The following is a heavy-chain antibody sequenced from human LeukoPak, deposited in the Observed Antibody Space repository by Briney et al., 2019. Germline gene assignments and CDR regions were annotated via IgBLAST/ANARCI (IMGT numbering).Heavy chain of an antibody. J-gene: IGHJ6*03. Sequence: SETLSLTCTVSGASFNSDDQYWNWIRQSPGKGLEWIGSIHPSGMLYNNPSLESRVTMSRDTSKNQFSLNLNSVTAADTAVYYCATKEQQLVRYYYYMDVWGKGTTVTVSS. CDR1: GASFNSDDQY. V-gene: IGHV4-31*03. D-gene: IGHD6-13*01. CDR2: IHPSGML. CDR3: ATKEQQLVRYYYYMDV.